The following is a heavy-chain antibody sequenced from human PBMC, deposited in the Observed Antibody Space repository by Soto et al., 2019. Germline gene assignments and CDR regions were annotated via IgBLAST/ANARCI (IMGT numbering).Heavy chain of an antibody. Sequence: QITLKESGPTLVKPTQTLTLTCTFSGFSLSTSGVGVGWIRQPPGKALEWLALIYWDDDKRYSPSLKSRLTITKDTSKNQVVLTVTNMDPVDTATYYCAHGSCGGDCYEFDYWGQGTLVTVSS. V-gene: IGHV2-5*02. D-gene: IGHD2-21*02. J-gene: IGHJ4*02. CDR3: AHGSCGGDCYEFDY. CDR2: IYWDDDK. CDR1: GFSLSTSGVG.